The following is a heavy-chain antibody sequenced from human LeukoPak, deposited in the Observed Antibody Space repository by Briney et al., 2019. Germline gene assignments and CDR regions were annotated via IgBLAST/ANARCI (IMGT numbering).Heavy chain of an antibody. J-gene: IGHJ4*02. CDR3: ARDPGVTTGTYYFDS. V-gene: IGHV4-61*01. CDR2: IFYSGST. D-gene: IGHD1-1*01. CDR1: GASVSSGSYY. Sequence: SETLSLTCTVSGASVSSGSYYWTWIRQPPGKGLEWIGYIFYSGSTNYNPSLESRVTISFDTSKNQFSLKLTSVAAADTAVYYCARDPGVTTGTYYFDSWGQGSLVTVSS.